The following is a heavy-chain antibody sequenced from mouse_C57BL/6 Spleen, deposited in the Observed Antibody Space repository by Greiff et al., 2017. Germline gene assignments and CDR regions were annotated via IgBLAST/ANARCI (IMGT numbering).Heavy chain of an antibody. CDR2: IYPRSGNT. J-gene: IGHJ1*03. CDR1: GYTFTSYG. Sequence: VQLQQSGAELARPGASVKLSCKASGYTFTSYGISWVKQRTGQGLEWIGEIYPRSGNTYYNEKFKGKATLTADKSSSTAYMELRSLTSEDSAVYFCARGRNYDGGSPEYFDVWGTGTTVTVSS. D-gene: IGHD1-1*01. V-gene: IGHV1-81*01. CDR3: ARGRNYDGGSPEYFDV.